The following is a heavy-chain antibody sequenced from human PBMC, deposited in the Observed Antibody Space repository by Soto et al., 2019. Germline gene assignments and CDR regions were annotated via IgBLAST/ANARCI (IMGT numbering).Heavy chain of an antibody. CDR1: GAPFRGYY. V-gene: IGHV4-34*02. J-gene: IGHJ1*01. CDR3: ARGREIFGAVTPFED. Sequence: QVQLQQLGAGLPTPSETLSLTSAIYGAPFRGYYWTWIRQPPERGLVWIGEINHTARTTYNPSLKSRVTISLDTSQNQFSLSLRSVTAADTAVYYCARGREIFGAVTPFEDLGQGTQVSVAS. CDR2: INHTART. D-gene: IGHD3-3*01.